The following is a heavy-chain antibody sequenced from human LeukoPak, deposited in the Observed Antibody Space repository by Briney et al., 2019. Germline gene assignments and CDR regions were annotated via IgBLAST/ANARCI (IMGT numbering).Heavy chain of an antibody. V-gene: IGHV3-21*01. D-gene: IGHD3-9*01. J-gene: IGHJ4*02. CDR3: AWINYDILTAGGY. Sequence: GGSLRLSCAASGFTFSSYSMNWVRQAPGKGLEWVSSISSSSSYIYYADSVKGRFTISRDNAKNSLYLQMNSLRAEDTAVYYCAWINYDILTAGGYWGQGTLVTVSS. CDR2: ISSSSSYI. CDR1: GFTFSSYS.